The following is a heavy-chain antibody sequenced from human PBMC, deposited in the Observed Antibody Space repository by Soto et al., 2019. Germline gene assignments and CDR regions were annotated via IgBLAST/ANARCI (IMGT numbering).Heavy chain of an antibody. Sequence: QVPLVQSGVEVKEPGASVEVSCKASGYTFTNYGLAWVRQAPGQVLEWMGWISTKNGYTDYAQKFQGSVTMTTDTPTKTAATELRSLRFDYAAMDFWASEVGHRGFLCPDFWGQGNRVTVSS. J-gene: IGHJ4*02. CDR2: ISTKNGYT. CDR1: GYTFTNYG. CDR3: ASEVGHRGFLCPDF. D-gene: IGHD2-15*01. V-gene: IGHV1-18*01.